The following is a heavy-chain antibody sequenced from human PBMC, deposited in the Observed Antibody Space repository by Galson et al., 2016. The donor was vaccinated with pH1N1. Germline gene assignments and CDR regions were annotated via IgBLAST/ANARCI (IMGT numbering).Heavy chain of an antibody. CDR1: GFSLSTSGMC. J-gene: IGHJ4*02. Sequence: PALVKPTQTLTLTCTFSGFSLSTSGMCVSWIRQPPGKALEWLALIVWDDDKYYSTSLKTRLTISKDTSKNQVVLTMTNMDPVDTATYYCARILYGDSAGYFDYWGQGTLVTVSS. D-gene: IGHD4-17*01. CDR2: IVWDDDK. V-gene: IGHV2-70*01. CDR3: ARILYGDSAGYFDY.